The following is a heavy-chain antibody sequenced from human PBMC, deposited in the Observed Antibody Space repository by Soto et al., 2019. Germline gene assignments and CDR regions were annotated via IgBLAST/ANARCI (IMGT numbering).Heavy chain of an antibody. CDR1: GYTFTTYG. CDR3: AREGSWPYYYDGMDV. V-gene: IGHV1-18*01. J-gene: IGHJ6*02. D-gene: IGHD6-13*01. CDR2: ISAYNGDT. Sequence: QVQLVQSGDEVKKPGASVKVSCKASGYTFTTYGISWVRQAPGQGLEWMGWISAYNGDTKYAQNVQDRVSMTTDTPTSTAYMELRSLRSDDTVVYYCAREGSWPYYYDGMDVWGQGTTVTVSS.